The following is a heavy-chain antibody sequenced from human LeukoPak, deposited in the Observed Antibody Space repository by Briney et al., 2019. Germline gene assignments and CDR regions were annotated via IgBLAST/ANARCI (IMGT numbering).Heavy chain of an antibody. CDR3: TRQQLVFDC. D-gene: IGHD6-6*01. Sequence: GGSLRLSCAASAFTFSNDWMSWVRQAPGKWREWVGHIKSKTDGGTTDYAAPVKGRFTISRDDSKNTLYLQMNSLKTEDTAVYYCTRQQLVFDCRGQGTLVTVSS. V-gene: IGHV3-15*01. CDR1: AFTFSNDW. J-gene: IGHJ4*02. CDR2: IKSKTDGGTT.